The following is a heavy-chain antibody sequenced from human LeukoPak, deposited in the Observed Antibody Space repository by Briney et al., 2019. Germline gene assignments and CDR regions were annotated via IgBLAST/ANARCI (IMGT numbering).Heavy chain of an antibody. J-gene: IGHJ4*02. CDR1: GGSISSSSYY. D-gene: IGHD1-26*01. CDR3: ARRRGAAYFDY. V-gene: IGHV4-39*07. Sequence: TSETLSLTCTVSGGSISSSSYYWSWIRQPPGKGLEWIGEINHSGSTNYNPSLKSRVTISVDTSKNQFSLKLSSVTAADTAVYYCARRRGAAYFDYWGQGTLVTVSS. CDR2: INHSGST.